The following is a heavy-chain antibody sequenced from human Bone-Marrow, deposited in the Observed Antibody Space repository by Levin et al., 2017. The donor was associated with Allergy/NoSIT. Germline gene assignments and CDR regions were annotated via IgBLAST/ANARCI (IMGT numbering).Heavy chain of an antibody. V-gene: IGHV3-30-3*01. J-gene: IGHJ4*02. CDR1: GFTFSSYA. CDR2: ISYDGNDK. Sequence: GESLKISCAGSGFTFSSYAMHWVRQAPGKGLEWVALISYDGNDKFYADSVKGRFTISRDNSKNTLFLQMNSLRAEDTAVYYCARGVIGTGWNYWGQGTLVTVSS. CDR3: ARGVIGTGWNY. D-gene: IGHD6-19*01.